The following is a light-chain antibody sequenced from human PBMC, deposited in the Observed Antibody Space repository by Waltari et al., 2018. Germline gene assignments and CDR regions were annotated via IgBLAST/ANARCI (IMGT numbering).Light chain of an antibody. J-gene: IGKJ1*01. Sequence: EIVLTQSPGTLSLSPGERATISCRASQSIDSTYLAWYQQKPGQPPRLLIYGASNRATGISDRFSGSVSGTDFTLTISRLDPEDFAVYYCQYYDSSPLWTFGQGTKVEIK. CDR3: QYYDSSPLWT. CDR1: QSIDSTY. V-gene: IGKV3-20*01. CDR2: GAS.